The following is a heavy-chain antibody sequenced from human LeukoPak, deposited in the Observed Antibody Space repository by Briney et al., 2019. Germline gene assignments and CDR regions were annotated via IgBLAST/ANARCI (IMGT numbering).Heavy chain of an antibody. V-gene: IGHV4-34*01. CDR3: ARATRTTIDY. CDR2: INHSGST. J-gene: IGHJ4*02. Sequence: PSETLSLTCAVYGGSFSGYYWSWIRQPPGKGLEWIGEINHSGSTNYNPSLKSRVTISVDTSKNQFSLKLSSVTAADTAVYYCARATRTTIDYWGQGTLVTVSS. CDR1: GGSFSGYY. D-gene: IGHD1-1*01.